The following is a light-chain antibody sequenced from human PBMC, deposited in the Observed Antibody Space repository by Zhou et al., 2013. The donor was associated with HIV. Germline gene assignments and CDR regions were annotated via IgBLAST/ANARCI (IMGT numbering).Light chain of an antibody. CDR1: QSISSW. V-gene: IGKV1-39*01. CDR3: QQSYSVPLT. Sequence: DIQMTQSRSTLSASVGDRVTITCRASQSISSWLAWYQQKPGKAPKLLIYGASSLQGGVPSRFSGSRSGTVFTLTISSLQPEDFATYYCQQSYSVPLTFGQGTRLEIK. J-gene: IGKJ5*01. CDR2: GAS.